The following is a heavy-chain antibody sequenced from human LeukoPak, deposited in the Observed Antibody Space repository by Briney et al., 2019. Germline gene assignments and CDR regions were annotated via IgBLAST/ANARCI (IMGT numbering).Heavy chain of an antibody. CDR1: GFTFSDYY. V-gene: IGHV3-11*06. CDR2: ISSSSSYI. Sequence: GGSLRLSCAASGFTFSDYYMSWIRQAPGKGLEWVSSISSSSSYIYYADSVKGRFTISRDNAKNSLYLQMNSLRAEDSAVFYCARDRGEIDYWGQGTLVTVSS. CDR3: ARDRGEIDY. J-gene: IGHJ4*02. D-gene: IGHD7-27*01.